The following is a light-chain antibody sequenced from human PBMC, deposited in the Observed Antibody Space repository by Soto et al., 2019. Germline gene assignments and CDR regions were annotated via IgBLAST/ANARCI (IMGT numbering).Light chain of an antibody. CDR1: SSDVGGDHNF. CDR3: SSYTSSSTYV. V-gene: IGLV2-14*03. Sequence: QSVLTQPASGSGSPGRSIAISCTGTSSDVGGDHNFVSWYQHHPGKAPKLTIYDVSNRPSGVSDRFSGSKSGNTASLTISGLQAEDEADYYCSSYTSSSTYVFGTGTKVTVL. J-gene: IGLJ1*01. CDR2: DVS.